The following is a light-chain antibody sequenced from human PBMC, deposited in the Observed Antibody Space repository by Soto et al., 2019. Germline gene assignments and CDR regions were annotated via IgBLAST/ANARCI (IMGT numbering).Light chain of an antibody. J-gene: IGLJ3*02. Sequence: QAVVTQEPSFSVSPGGTVTLTCGLSSGSVSTSFYPSWYQQTPGQTPRTLIYTTNSRSPGVPDRFSGSILGNKAALTITGAQADDECDYYCALYMGCGIWVLGGGTKLTVL. CDR1: SGSVSTSFY. CDR3: ALYMGCGIWV. CDR2: TTN. V-gene: IGLV8-61*01.